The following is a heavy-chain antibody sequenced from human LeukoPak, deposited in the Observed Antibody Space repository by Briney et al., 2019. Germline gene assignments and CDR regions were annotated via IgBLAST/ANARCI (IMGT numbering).Heavy chain of an antibody. CDR1: GGTFSSYA. D-gene: IGHD4-17*01. Sequence: SVKVSCKASGGTFSSYAISWVRQAPGQGLEWMGGIIPIFGTANYAQKFQGRVTITADKSTSTVYMDLSSLTSEDTAVYYCARGTTVTRYWYFDLWGRGTLVTVSS. J-gene: IGHJ2*01. CDR3: ARGTTVTRYWYFDL. CDR2: IIPIFGTA. V-gene: IGHV1-69*06.